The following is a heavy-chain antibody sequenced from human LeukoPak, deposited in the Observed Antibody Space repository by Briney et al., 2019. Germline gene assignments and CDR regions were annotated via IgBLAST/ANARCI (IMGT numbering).Heavy chain of an antibody. CDR3: ASSPLDFWSGPEGWFDP. CDR2: ISYDGSNK. J-gene: IGHJ5*02. D-gene: IGHD3-3*01. CDR1: GFTFSSYA. V-gene: IGHV3-30-3*01. Sequence: GRSLRLSCASSGFTFSSYAMHWVRQAPGKGLEWVAVISYDGSNKYYADSVKGRFTISRDNSKNTLYMQMNSLRAEDTAVYYCASSPLDFWSGPEGWFDPWGQGTLVTVSS.